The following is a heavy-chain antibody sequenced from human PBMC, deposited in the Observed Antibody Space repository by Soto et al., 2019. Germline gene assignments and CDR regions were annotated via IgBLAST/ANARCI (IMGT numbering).Heavy chain of an antibody. J-gene: IGHJ6*02. CDR3: ARHNGPLYVGYYYDMDV. D-gene: IGHD3-16*01. CDR1: GGSISSSSFH. Sequence: SETPSLTCTVSGGSISSSSFHWGWIRQPPGKGLEWIGSIYYSGYTYYNPSLKSRVTISVDTSKNQFSLKLSSVTAADTAVYYCARHNGPLYVGYYYDMDVWGQGTTVT. V-gene: IGHV4-39*01. CDR2: IYYSGYT.